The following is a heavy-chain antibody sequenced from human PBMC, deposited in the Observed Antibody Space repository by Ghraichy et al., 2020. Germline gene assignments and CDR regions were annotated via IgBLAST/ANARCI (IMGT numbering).Heavy chain of an antibody. CDR3: ATEAQAATALDY. V-gene: IGHV3-30*03. D-gene: IGHD6-25*01. Sequence: GESLNISCAASGFTFSSYGMHWVRQAPGKGLEWVAVISYDGSIKYYADSVRGRFTISKDNSENTLYLQMNSLSGEDTAVYYCATEAQAATALDYWGQGTLVTVSS. J-gene: IGHJ4*02. CDR2: ISYDGSIK. CDR1: GFTFSSYG.